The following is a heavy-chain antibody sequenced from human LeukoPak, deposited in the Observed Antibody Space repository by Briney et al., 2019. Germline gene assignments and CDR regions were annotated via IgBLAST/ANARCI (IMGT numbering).Heavy chain of an antibody. V-gene: IGHV3-21*01. CDR1: GFTFSSYN. Sequence: GESLKISCAASGFTFSSYNINWVRQAPGKGLEWVSSITSSNSYMYYADSVKGRFTISRDHAKNSLYLHMNSLRAEDTAVYYCARGRYEYSSLLGHYYFDYWGQGTLVTVSS. CDR2: ITSSNSYM. J-gene: IGHJ4*02. D-gene: IGHD6-6*01. CDR3: ARGRYEYSSLLGHYYFDY.